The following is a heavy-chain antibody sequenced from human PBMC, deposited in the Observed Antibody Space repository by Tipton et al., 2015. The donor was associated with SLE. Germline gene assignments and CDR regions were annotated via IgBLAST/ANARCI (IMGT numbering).Heavy chain of an antibody. CDR2: IYYSGST. Sequence: TLSLTCAVSGGSISSTSYYWGWIRQPPGKGLEWIGSIYYSGSTYYNPSLKSRVTLSVDTSKNQFSLKLSAVTAADTAVYYCAREGMITFGGIIVPYWFDPWGQGTLVTVSS. CDR3: AREGMITFGGIIVPYWFDP. CDR1: GGSISSTSYY. J-gene: IGHJ5*02. D-gene: IGHD3-16*02. V-gene: IGHV4-39*01.